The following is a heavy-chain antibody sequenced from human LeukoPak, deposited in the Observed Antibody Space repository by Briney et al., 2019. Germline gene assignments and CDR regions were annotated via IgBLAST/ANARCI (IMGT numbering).Heavy chain of an antibody. CDR3: AKDKGGEGIQLWIFDY. Sequence: PGGSLRLSCAASGFTFDDYAMHWVRQAPGKGLEWVSGISWNSGSIGYADSVKGRFTISRDNAKNSLYLQMNSLRAEDTALYYCAKDKGGEGIQLWIFDYWGQGTLVTVSS. D-gene: IGHD5-18*01. J-gene: IGHJ4*02. CDR1: GFTFDDYA. V-gene: IGHV3-9*01. CDR2: ISWNSGSI.